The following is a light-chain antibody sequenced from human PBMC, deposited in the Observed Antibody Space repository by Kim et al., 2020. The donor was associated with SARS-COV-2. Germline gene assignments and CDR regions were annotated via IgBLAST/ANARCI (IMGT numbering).Light chain of an antibody. CDR3: QKYATSPET. CDR1: QSVSSNF. J-gene: IGKJ1*01. Sequence: ETVLTQSPGTLSLSPGERATLSCRASQSVSSNFLAWYQQKAGQAPRLVIYSASSRASGIPDRFSGSGSGTDFTLTISTLEPEDFAVYYCQKYATSPETFGQGTKVEIK. V-gene: IGKV3-20*01. CDR2: SAS.